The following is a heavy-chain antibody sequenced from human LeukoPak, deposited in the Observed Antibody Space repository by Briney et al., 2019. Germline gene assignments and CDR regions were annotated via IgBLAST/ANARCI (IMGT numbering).Heavy chain of an antibody. CDR1: GYTFTRDY. CDR3: SRSPTGLRKRNDF. D-gene: IGHD4-17*01. V-gene: IGHV1-8*01. J-gene: IGHJ4*02. CDR2: MNPNSGNP. Sequence: ASVKVSCKTSGYTFTRDYINWGRQATGHGLEWMGWMNPNSGNPGYAQKFQGRVTMTRNTSISTAYMELSSLRSEDTAIYYWSRSPTGLRKRNDFWGQGTLVTVSS.